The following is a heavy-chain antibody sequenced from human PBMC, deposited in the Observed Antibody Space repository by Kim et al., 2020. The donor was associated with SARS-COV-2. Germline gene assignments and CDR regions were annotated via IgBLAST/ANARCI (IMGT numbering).Heavy chain of an antibody. V-gene: IGHV3-21*04. CDR2: ISSSSSYI. D-gene: IGHD3-22*01. Sequence: GGSLRLSCAASGFTFSSYSMNWVRQAPGKGLEWVSSISSSSSYIYYADSVKGRFTISRDNAKNSLYLQMNSLRAEDTAVYYCARDHHRDYYDSSGYYKMYYYYYGMDVWGQGTTVTVSS. CDR3: ARDHHRDYYDSSGYYKMYYYYYGMDV. J-gene: IGHJ6*02. CDR1: GFTFSSYS.